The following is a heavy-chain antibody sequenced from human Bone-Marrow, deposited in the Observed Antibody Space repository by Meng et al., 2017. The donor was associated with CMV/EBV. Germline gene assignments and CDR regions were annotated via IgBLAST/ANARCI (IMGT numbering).Heavy chain of an antibody. V-gene: IGHV4-30-4*08. Sequence: LSCTVSGGSISSSFYYWGWIRQPPGKSLEWIGYIYYSGSTYYHPSHKSRVTIAVDTSKNQFSLKLSSVTAADTAVYYCASDRRGGLVDYWGQGTLVTVSS. J-gene: IGHJ4*02. D-gene: IGHD6-19*01. CDR3: ASDRRGGLVDY. CDR1: GGSISSSFYY. CDR2: IYYSGST.